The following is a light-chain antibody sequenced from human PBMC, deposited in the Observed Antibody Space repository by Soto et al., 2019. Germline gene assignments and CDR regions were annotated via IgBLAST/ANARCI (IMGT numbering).Light chain of an antibody. CDR3: QHYSTWLWT. CDR2: GAS. Sequence: EIVMTQSPATLSVSPGERATLSCRASQSVDSKLAWYQQKPGQGPRLLIYGASSRATGIPARFSGSGSGTEFNPTISSLQSEDFAVYYCQHYSTWLWTFGQGTKVEIK. J-gene: IGKJ1*01. V-gene: IGKV3-15*01. CDR1: QSVDSK.